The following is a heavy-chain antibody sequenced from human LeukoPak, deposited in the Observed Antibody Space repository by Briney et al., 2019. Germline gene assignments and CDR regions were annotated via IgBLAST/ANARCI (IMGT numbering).Heavy chain of an antibody. CDR1: GFTFSSYG. CDR2: IWYDGSNK. D-gene: IGHD4-17*01. V-gene: IGHV3-33*01. Sequence: GRSLRLSCAASGFTFSSYGMHWVRQAPGKGLEWVAVIWYDGSNKYYADSVKGRFTISRDNSKNTLYLQMNSLKAEDTAIYFCARGGDYYHWGQGTVVTVSS. CDR3: ARGGDYYH. J-gene: IGHJ5*02.